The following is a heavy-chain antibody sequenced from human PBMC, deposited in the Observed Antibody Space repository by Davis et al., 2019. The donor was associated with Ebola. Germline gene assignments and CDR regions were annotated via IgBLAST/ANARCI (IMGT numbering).Heavy chain of an antibody. Sequence: MPSETLSLTCAVSGGSISSGGYSWSWIRQPPGKGLEWIGYIYHSGSTNYNPSLKSRVTISVDTSKNQFSLKLSSVTAADTAVYYCARVGILPGRHYGMDVWGQGTTVTVSS. CDR1: GGSISSGGYS. V-gene: IGHV4-30-2*01. CDR3: ARVGILPGRHYGMDV. D-gene: IGHD1-26*01. J-gene: IGHJ6*02. CDR2: IYHSGST.